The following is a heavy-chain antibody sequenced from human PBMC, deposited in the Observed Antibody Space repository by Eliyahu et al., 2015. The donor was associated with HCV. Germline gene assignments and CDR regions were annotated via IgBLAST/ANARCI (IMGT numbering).Heavy chain of an antibody. J-gene: IGHJ4*02. CDR3: ARDPGGYGGNSGSDY. V-gene: IGHV3-48*03. CDR2: ISSGGGNTK. D-gene: IGHD4-23*01. Sequence: EVQLVESGGGLVQPGGSLRLSCAASGFTFSSYEMNWVRQAPGKGLEWVSYISSGGGNTKYYADSVKGRFTISRDNTKNSLYLQMNSLRAEDTAVYYCARDPGGYGGNSGSDYWGQGTLVTVSS. CDR1: GFTFSSYE.